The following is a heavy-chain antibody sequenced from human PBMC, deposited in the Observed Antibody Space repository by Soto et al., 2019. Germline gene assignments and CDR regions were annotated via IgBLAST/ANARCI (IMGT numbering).Heavy chain of an antibody. V-gene: IGHV5-51*01. CDR2: IYPGDSDT. J-gene: IGHJ4*02. CDR3: ARVDSSGCSEY. Sequence: PGESLKISCKGSGYSFTSYWIGWVRQMPGKGLECMGFIYPGDSDTTYSPSFQGHVTISADKYRSTAYLQWSSLKASDTAMYYCARVDSSGCSEYWGQGTLVTVSS. D-gene: IGHD6-25*01. CDR1: GYSFTSYW.